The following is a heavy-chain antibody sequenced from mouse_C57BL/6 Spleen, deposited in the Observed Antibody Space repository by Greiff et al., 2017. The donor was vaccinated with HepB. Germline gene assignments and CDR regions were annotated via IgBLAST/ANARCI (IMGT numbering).Heavy chain of an antibody. CDR1: GFSLTSYG. D-gene: IGHD1-1*01. J-gene: IGHJ1*03. Sequence: VQLKQSGPGLVQPSQRLSITCTVSGFSLTSYGVHWVRQSPGKGLEWLGVIWSGGSTDYNAAFISRLSISKDNSKSQVFFKMNSLQADDTAIYYCARPYYGSSYWYFDVWGTGTTVTVSS. V-gene: IGHV2-2*01. CDR3: ARPYYGSSYWYFDV. CDR2: IWSGGST.